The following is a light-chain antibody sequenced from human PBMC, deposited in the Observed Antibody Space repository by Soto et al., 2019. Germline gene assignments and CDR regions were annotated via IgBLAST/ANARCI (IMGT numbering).Light chain of an antibody. V-gene: IGLV2-14*01. Sequence: QSVLTQPASVSGSPGQSITISCTGTSSDVGNYKYVSWYQQHPGKAPKLIIYEDSNRPSGVSNRFSGSKSGNTASLSISGLQAEDETDYYCFSYTSSGTYVFGTGTKVTV. CDR3: FSYTSSGTYV. CDR2: EDS. CDR1: SSDVGNYKY. J-gene: IGLJ1*01.